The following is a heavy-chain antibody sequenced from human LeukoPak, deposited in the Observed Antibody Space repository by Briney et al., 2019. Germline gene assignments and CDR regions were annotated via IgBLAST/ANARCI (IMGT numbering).Heavy chain of an antibody. Sequence: GGSLRLSCTASGFAFDEHGMGWVRQVPGKGLEWVSGINWSGGSTGYADPLRGRFTISRDNAKNSLYLQMDSLRAEDTALYYCARAPITSPFYFDYWGQGTLVTVSS. D-gene: IGHD2-2*01. V-gene: IGHV3-20*04. CDR2: INWSGGST. J-gene: IGHJ4*02. CDR1: GFAFDEHG. CDR3: ARAPITSPFYFDY.